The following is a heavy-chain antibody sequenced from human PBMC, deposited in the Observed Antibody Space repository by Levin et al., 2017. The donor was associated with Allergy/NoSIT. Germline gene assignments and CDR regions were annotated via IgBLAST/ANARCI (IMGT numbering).Heavy chain of an antibody. CDR3: ARYSVVVTATAYWYFDL. J-gene: IGHJ2*01. Sequence: ASVKVSCKASGGTFSSYAISWVRQAPGQGLEWMGGIIPIFGTANYAQKFQGRVTITADESTSTAYMELSSLRSEDTAVYYCARYSVVVTATAYWYFDLWGRGTLVTVSS. D-gene: IGHD2-21*02. CDR2: IIPIFGTA. V-gene: IGHV1-69*13. CDR1: GGTFSSYA.